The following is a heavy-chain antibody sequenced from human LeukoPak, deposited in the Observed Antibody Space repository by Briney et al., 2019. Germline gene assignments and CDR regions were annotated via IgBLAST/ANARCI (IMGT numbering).Heavy chain of an antibody. CDR2: IYSGGST. J-gene: IGHJ4*02. CDR1: GFTVSSNY. V-gene: IGHV3-66*01. CDR3: AYSSGWYPLDY. D-gene: IGHD6-19*01. Sequence: WRSLRLSCAASGFTVSSNYMSWVRQAPGKGLEWVSVIYSGGSTYYADSVKGRFTISRDNSKNTLYLQMNSLRAEDTAVYYCAYSSGWYPLDYWGQGTLVTVSS.